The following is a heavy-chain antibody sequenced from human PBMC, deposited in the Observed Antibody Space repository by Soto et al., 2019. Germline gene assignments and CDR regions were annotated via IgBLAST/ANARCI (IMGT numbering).Heavy chain of an antibody. CDR2: INAGNGNT. V-gene: IGHV1-3*01. CDR1: GYTFTSYA. D-gene: IGHD4-17*01. J-gene: IGHJ3*02. Sequence: ASVKVSCKASGYTFTSYAMHWVRQAPGQRLEWMGWINAGNGNTKYSQKFQGRVTITRDTSASTAYMELSSLRSEDTAVYYCARESKQDYGDQHAFDIWGQGTMVTVSS. CDR3: ARESKQDYGDQHAFDI.